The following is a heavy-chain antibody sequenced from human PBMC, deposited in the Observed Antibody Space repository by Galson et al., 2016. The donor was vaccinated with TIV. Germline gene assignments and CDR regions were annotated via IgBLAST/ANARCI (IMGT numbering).Heavy chain of an antibody. J-gene: IGHJ4*02. D-gene: IGHD2-21*02. CDR2: INNNGVST. Sequence: SLRLSCAASGFSFTTYAMHWVRQAPGKGLEFVAGINNNGVSTHYADSVKGRFTISRDNSKNTLYLQMGSLTPEDMAVYYCARLAYCGGDCWGPYYYGLDVWGQGTLVTVSS. CDR1: GFSFTTYA. V-gene: IGHV3-64*02. CDR3: ARLAYCGGDCWGPYYYGLDV.